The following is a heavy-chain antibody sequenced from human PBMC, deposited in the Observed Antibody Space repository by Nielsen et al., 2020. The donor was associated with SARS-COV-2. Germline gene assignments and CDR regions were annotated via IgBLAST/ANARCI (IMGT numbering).Heavy chain of an antibody. D-gene: IGHD6-13*01. CDR2: ISYDGSNK. J-gene: IGHJ6*02. CDR3: ARDPYSSSWYVGVYYYYYGMDV. Sequence: VRQAPGKGLEWVAVISYDGSNKYYADSAKGRFTISRDNSKNTLYLQMNSLRAEDTAVYYCARDPYSSSWYVGVYYYYYGMDVWGQGTTVTVSS. V-gene: IGHV3-30-3*01.